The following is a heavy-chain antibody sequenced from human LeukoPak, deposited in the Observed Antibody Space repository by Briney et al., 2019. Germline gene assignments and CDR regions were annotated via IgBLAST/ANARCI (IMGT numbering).Heavy chain of an antibody. CDR2: IYYSGST. CDR3: ASSIVVVPAERHATGLPDY. Sequence: PSETLSLTCTVSGGSISSYYWSWIRQPPGKGLEWIGYIYYSGSTNYNPSLKSRVTISVDTSKNQFSLKLSSVTAADTAVYYCASSIVVVPAERHATGLPDYWGQGTLVTVPS. CDR1: GGSISSYY. J-gene: IGHJ4*02. D-gene: IGHD2-2*01. V-gene: IGHV4-59*01.